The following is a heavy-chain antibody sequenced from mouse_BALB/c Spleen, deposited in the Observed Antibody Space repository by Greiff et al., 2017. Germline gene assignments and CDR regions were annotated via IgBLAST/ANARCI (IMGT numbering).Heavy chain of an antibody. J-gene: IGHJ4*01. Sequence: EVKLVESGGGLVQPGGSLKLSCAASGFTFSSYTMSWVRQTPEKRLEWVAYISNGGGSNYYPDTVNGRFTISRDNAKNTLYLQMSSLKSEDTAMYYCARVYYGNYPAMDYWGQGTSVTVSS. V-gene: IGHV5-12-2*01. CDR3: ARVYYGNYPAMDY. CDR2: ISNGGGSN. D-gene: IGHD2-1*01. CDR1: GFTFSSYT.